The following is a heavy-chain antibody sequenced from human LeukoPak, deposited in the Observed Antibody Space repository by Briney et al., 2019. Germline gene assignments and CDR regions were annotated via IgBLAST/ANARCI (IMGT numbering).Heavy chain of an antibody. CDR2: IYSGGST. CDR1: GFTVSSNY. V-gene: IGHV3-53*01. Sequence: PGGSLRLSCAASGFTVSSNYMSWVRQAPGKGLEWVSVIYSGGSTYYADSVKGRFTISRDNSKNTLYLQMNSLRAEDTAVYYCARAPPDKRYHYYYYMDVWGKGTTVTVSS. J-gene: IGHJ6*03. D-gene: IGHD5-24*01. CDR3: ARAPPDKRYHYYYYMDV.